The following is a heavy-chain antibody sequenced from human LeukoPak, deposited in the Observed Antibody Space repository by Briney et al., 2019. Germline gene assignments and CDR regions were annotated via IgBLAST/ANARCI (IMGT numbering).Heavy chain of an antibody. J-gene: IGHJ5*02. V-gene: IGHV3-48*04. CDR2: ISSSSSTI. CDR3: ARGVGGFFSTYNWFDP. CDR1: GFTFSSYS. Sequence: GGSLRLSCAASGFTFSSYSMNWVRQAPGKGLEWVSYISSSSSTIYYADSVKGRFTISRDNAKNSLYLQLDNLRAEDTAFYYCARGVGGFFSTYNWFDPWGQGTLVTVSS. D-gene: IGHD2-15*01.